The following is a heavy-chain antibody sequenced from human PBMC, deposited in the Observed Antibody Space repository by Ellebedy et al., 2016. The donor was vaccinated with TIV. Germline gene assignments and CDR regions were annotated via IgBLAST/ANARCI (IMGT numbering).Heavy chain of an antibody. V-gene: IGHV3-23*01. J-gene: IGHJ3*01. CDR3: ARDPVGVGPAFDV. CDR2: ITESGGNT. CDR1: GLTFSSHA. Sequence: GESLKISCAASGLTFSSHAMSWVRQAPGKGLEWVSSITESGGNTYYADSVKGRLTISRDNSKDPLFLQMNSLRAEETPIYFCARDPVGVGPAFDVWGQGTMVTVSS. D-gene: IGHD4-23*01.